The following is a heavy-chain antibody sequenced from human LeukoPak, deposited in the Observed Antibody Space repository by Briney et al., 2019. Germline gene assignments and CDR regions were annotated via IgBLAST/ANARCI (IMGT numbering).Heavy chain of an antibody. CDR2: IRSKAYGGTT. J-gene: IGHJ6*02. CDR1: GFTFGDYA. Sequence: SLRLSCTASGFTFGDYAMSWVRQAPGKGLEWGGFIRSKAYGGTTEYAASVKGRFTISRDDSKSIAYLQMNSLKTEDTAVYYCTRVRIAARRYYYYGMDVWGQGTTVTVSS. V-gene: IGHV3-49*04. D-gene: IGHD6-6*01. CDR3: TRVRIAARRYYYYGMDV.